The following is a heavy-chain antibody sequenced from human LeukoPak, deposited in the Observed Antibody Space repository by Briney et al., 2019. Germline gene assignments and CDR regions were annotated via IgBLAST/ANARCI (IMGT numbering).Heavy chain of an antibody. D-gene: IGHD5-24*01. J-gene: IGHJ4*02. CDR3: ALRRDGYNSIDY. CDR1: GGSISSGGYY. CDR2: IYYSGT. Sequence: SETLSLTCTVSGGSISSGGYYWSWIRQHPGRGLEWIGYIYYSGTYYNPSLKSRVTISVDTSKNQFSLKLSSVTAADTAVYYCALRRDGYNSIDYWGQGTLVTVSS. V-gene: IGHV4-31*03.